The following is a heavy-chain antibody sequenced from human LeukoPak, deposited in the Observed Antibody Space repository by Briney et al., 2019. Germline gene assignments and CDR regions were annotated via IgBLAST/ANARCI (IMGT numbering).Heavy chain of an antibody. V-gene: IGHV3-9*01. Sequence: PGGSLRLSCAASGFAFGDYAMHWVRQPPGKGLEWVSGINWNRGSIAYADPVKGRFTISRDNAKNSLYLQMNSLRVEDTALYYCAKSGGGDILTGYNYFDFWGQGTLITVSS. D-gene: IGHD3-9*01. CDR3: AKSGGGDILTGYNYFDF. CDR1: GFAFGDYA. J-gene: IGHJ4*02. CDR2: INWNRGSI.